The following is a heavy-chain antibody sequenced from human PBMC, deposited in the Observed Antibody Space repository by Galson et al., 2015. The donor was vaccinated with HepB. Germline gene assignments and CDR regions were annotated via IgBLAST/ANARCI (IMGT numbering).Heavy chain of an antibody. CDR1: GFIFSSCS. CDR2: ISYEGSNT. V-gene: IGHV3-30*04. Sequence: SLRLSCAASGFIFSSCSMHWVRQAPGKGLDWVALISYEGSNTYYADSVKGRFTIARDNAKNSLYLQMNSLRAEDTAVYYCATRLAVTGTGAFDIWGQGTMVTVSS. CDR3: ATRLAVTGTGAFDI. D-gene: IGHD6-19*01. J-gene: IGHJ3*02.